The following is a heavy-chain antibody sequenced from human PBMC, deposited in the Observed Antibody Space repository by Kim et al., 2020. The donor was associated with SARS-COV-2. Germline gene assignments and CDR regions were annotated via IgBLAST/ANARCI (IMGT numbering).Heavy chain of an antibody. V-gene: IGHV3-23*01. CDR2: ISGSGGST. CDR1: GFTFSSYA. J-gene: IGHJ4*02. Sequence: GGSLRLSCAASGFTFSSYAMSWVRQAPGKGLEWVSSISGSGGSTYYADSVKGRFTISRDNSKNTLYLQMNSLRAEDTAIYYCAKASGYSSSWYGYWGQGTLVTVSS. D-gene: IGHD6-13*01. CDR3: AKASGYSSSWYGY.